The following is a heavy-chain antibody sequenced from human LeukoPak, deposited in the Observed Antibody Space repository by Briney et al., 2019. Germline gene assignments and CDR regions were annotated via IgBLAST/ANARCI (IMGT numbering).Heavy chain of an antibody. CDR3: AKDPTRYFDWCCDAFDI. D-gene: IGHD3-9*01. CDR2: ISGSGGST. J-gene: IGHJ3*02. CDR1: GFTFSSYA. V-gene: IGHV3-23*01. Sequence: GGSLRLSCAASGFTFSSYAMSWVRQAPGKGLEWVSAISGSGGSTYYPDSVKGRFTISRDNSKNTLYLQMNSLRAEDTAVYYCAKDPTRYFDWCCDAFDIWGQGTMVTVSS.